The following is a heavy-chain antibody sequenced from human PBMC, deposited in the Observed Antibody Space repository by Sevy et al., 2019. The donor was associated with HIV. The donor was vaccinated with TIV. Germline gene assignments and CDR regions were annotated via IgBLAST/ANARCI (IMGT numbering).Heavy chain of an antibody. J-gene: IGHJ6*03. Sequence: ASVKVSCKASGYIFTGYYIHWVRQAPGQGLEWMGYMKPDSGDTNYAQRFQGRVTMTRDTSIKTAYMELSRLTFDDTAVYFCARAGARGVFGVILDKSYYYMDVWGEGTTVTVSS. CDR3: ARAGARGVFGVILDKSYYYMDV. D-gene: IGHD3-3*01. CDR2: MKPDSGDT. V-gene: IGHV1-2*02. CDR1: GYIFTGYY.